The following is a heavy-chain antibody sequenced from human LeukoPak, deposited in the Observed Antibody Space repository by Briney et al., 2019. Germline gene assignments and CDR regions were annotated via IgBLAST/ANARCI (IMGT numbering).Heavy chain of an antibody. Sequence: GESLKISCQGSGYSFTTSWIGWVRQMPGKGLEWMGIIWPRDSETRYSPSFQGQVTISADKSISTAYLQWSSLKASDTANYYCVTTLYSGTYGDAFDTWGQRTMVTVSS. CDR3: VTTLYSGTYGDAFDT. D-gene: IGHD1-26*01. V-gene: IGHV5-51*01. CDR2: IWPRDSET. J-gene: IGHJ3*02. CDR1: GYSFTTSW.